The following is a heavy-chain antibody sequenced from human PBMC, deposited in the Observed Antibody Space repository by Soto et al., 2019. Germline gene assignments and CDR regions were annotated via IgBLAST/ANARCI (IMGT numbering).Heavy chain of an antibody. CDR1: GFTFSSYA. V-gene: IGHV3-23*01. D-gene: IGHD3-22*01. Sequence: EGSLRLSCAASGFTFSSYAMSWVRQAPGKGLEWVSAISGSGGSTYYADSVKGRFTISRDNSKNTLYLQMNSLRAEDTAVYYCAKLKTDYYYDSSGYSVPWAFDIWGQGTMVTVSS. J-gene: IGHJ3*02. CDR3: AKLKTDYYYDSSGYSVPWAFDI. CDR2: ISGSGGST.